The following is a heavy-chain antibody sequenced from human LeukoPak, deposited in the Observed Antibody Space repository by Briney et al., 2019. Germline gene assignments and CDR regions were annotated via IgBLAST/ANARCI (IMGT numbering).Heavy chain of an antibody. J-gene: IGHJ3*02. CDR1: GGSISTYY. D-gene: IGHD2-15*01. CDR2: IYFSGAT. CDR3: ASVDDAFDI. Sequence: SGTLSLTCTVSGGSISTYYWSWIRQSPGKGLEWIGYIYFSGATNYNPSLKSRVTISVDTSKNQFSLKLSSVTAADTAVYYCASVDDAFDIWGQGTMVTVSS. V-gene: IGHV4-59*12.